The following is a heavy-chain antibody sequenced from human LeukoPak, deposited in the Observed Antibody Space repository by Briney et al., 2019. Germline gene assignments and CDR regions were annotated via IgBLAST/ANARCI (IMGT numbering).Heavy chain of an antibody. V-gene: IGHV6-1*01. D-gene: IGHD5-18*01. CDR3: ARGYSYSFDY. CDR2: TYYRSKWYN. CDR1: GDSVSSNTVA. J-gene: IGHJ4*02. Sequence: SQTLSLTCAISGDSVSSNTVAWNWIRQSPSRGLEWLGRTYYRSKWYNDFAVSVKSRITINPDTSKNQFSPQLNSVTPEDTAVYYCARGYSYSFDYWGQGTLVTVSS.